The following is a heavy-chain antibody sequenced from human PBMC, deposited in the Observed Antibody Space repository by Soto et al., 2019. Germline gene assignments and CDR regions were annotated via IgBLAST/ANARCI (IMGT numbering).Heavy chain of an antibody. J-gene: IGHJ4*02. CDR3: ARDHRGSKQLDY. CDR1: GGSISSYY. D-gene: IGHD1-26*01. CDR2: IYYSGST. V-gene: IGHV4-59*01. Sequence: SETLSLTCTVSGGSISSYYWSWIRQPPGKGLEWIGYIYYSGSTNYNPSLKSRVTISVDTSKNQFSLKLSSVTAADTAVYYCARDHRGSKQLDYWGQGTLVTVSS.